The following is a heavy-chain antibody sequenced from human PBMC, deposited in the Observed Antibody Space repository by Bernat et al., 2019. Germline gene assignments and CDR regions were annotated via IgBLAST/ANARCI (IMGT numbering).Heavy chain of an antibody. J-gene: IGHJ4*02. Sequence: EVQLLESGGGLLQPGGSLRLSCAASGFSFSSYAMSWVRQAPGKGLEWVSSISGSGHSTHYADSVKGRFNISRDNFKNTLYLQMNILRAEDTAIYYCAKESPRLDYWGQGTLVTVSS. V-gene: IGHV3-23*01. CDR2: ISGSGHST. CDR3: AKESPRLDY. CDR1: GFSFSSYA.